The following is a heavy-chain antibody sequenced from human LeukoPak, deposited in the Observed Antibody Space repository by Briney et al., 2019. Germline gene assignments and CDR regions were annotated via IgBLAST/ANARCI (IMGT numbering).Heavy chain of an antibody. Sequence: SETLSLTCTVSGGSISSYYWSWIRQPPGKGLEWIGYIYTSGSTNYNPSLKSRVTLSVDTSKNQFSLKLSSVTAADTAVYYCARADYYDSSGYHWYFDLWGRGTLVTVSS. CDR3: ARADYYDSSGYHWYFDL. CDR1: GGSISSYY. CDR2: IYTSGST. V-gene: IGHV4-4*09. D-gene: IGHD3-22*01. J-gene: IGHJ2*01.